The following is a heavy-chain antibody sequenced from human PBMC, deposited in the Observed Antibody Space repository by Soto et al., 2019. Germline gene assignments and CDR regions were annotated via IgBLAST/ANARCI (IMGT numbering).Heavy chain of an antibody. D-gene: IGHD6-19*01. J-gene: IGHJ3*02. Sequence: ASVKVSCKASGYTFTGYYMHWVRQAPGQGLEWMGWINPNSGGTNYAQKFQGWVTMTRDTSISTAYMELSRLRSDDTAVYYCARLAVEPPPADAFDIWGQGTMVTVSS. CDR2: INPNSGGT. CDR1: GYTFTGYY. V-gene: IGHV1-2*04. CDR3: ARLAVEPPPADAFDI.